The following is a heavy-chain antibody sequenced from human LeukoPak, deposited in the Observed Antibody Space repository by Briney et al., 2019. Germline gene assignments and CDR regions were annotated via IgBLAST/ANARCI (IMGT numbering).Heavy chain of an antibody. V-gene: IGHV3-66*01. Sequence: GGSLRLSCAASGFTVSRNYMGWVRQAPGKGLEWVSVIYGGVNTVYADSVQGRFTISRDNSKNTLYLQMSSLRAEDTAVYYCAKSPKTGFLFDYWGKGTLVTVSS. CDR2: IYGGVNT. J-gene: IGHJ4*02. CDR1: GFTVSRNY. D-gene: IGHD1-1*01. CDR3: AKSPKTGFLFDY.